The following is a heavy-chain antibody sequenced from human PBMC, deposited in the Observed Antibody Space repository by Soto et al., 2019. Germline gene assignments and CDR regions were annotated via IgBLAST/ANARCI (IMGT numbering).Heavy chain of an antibody. CDR2: IYYSGST. Sequence: QVQLQESGPGLVKPSETLSLTCTVSGGSISSYYWSWIRQPPGKGLEWIGYIYYSGSTNYNPSLKSRVTISVDTSNNQFSLKLSYVTAADTAVYYCARVMVLNSLYFDLWGRGTLVTVSS. J-gene: IGHJ2*01. D-gene: IGHD6-13*01. CDR3: ARVMVLNSLYFDL. CDR1: GGSISSYY. V-gene: IGHV4-59*01.